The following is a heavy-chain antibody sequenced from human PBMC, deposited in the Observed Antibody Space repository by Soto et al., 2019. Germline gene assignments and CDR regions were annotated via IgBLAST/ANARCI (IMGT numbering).Heavy chain of an antibody. CDR1: GFTFGTTY. CDR3: VKNWGWVNP. J-gene: IGHJ5*02. D-gene: IGHD3-16*01. Sequence: QLLQSGGGLVQPGGSLTLSCAASGFTFGTTYMSWVRQAPGEGLAWVSTIDGSGGITYYADSVKGRFTISRDNSRNTVYLQMKSMRGDDTALYYCVKNWGWVNPWGQGSLVTVSS. CDR2: IDGSGGIT. V-gene: IGHV3-23*01.